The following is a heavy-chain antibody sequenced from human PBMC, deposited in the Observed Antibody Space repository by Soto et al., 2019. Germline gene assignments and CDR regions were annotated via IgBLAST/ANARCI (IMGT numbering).Heavy chain of an antibody. V-gene: IGHV3-21*01. Sequence: GGSLRLSCAASGFTFSSYTMNWVRQAPGKGLEWVSSISSGSSYRYYADSVEGRFTISRDDAKNSLYLQMSSLRAEDTAVYYCARDAYYYDSRGSLYFDYWGQGSLVTVSS. CDR2: ISSGSSYR. D-gene: IGHD3-22*01. CDR3: ARDAYYYDSRGSLYFDY. J-gene: IGHJ4*02. CDR1: GFTFSSYT.